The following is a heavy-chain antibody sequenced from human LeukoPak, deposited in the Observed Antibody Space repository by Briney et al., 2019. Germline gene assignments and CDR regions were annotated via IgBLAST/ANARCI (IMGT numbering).Heavy chain of an antibody. J-gene: IGHJ3*01. CDR2: INHSGST. Sequence: SETLSLTCAVYGGSFRDYHWSWIRQPPGKGLEWIGEINHSGSTNYNPSLKSRVTISLDTSKNQFSLELTSVTAADTAVYYCAKAPYLSSGSWGQGILVAVSS. CDR3: AKAPYLSSGS. V-gene: IGHV4-34*01. CDR1: GGSFRDYH. D-gene: IGHD3-22*01.